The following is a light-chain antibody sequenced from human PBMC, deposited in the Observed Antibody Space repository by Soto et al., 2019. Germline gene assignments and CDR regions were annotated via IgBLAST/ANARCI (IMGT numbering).Light chain of an antibody. V-gene: IGLV2-14*01. J-gene: IGLJ1*01. Sequence: QSALTQPASVSGSPGQSITISCTGTNSDIGAYNYVSWYQQHTVKAPKLLIYEVSNRPSGVSNRFSGSKSGNTASLTISGLQAEDEADYCSGSSTTSITCVFGTGTKVTVL. CDR2: EVS. CDR3: GSSTTSITCV. CDR1: NSDIGAYNY.